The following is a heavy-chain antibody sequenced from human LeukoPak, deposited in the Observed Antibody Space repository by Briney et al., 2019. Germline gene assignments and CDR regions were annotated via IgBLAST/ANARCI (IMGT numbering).Heavy chain of an antibody. CDR1: GYTFTSYG. CDR3: ARDVIVGATTGWFDP. V-gene: IGHV1-18*01. CDR2: ISAYNGNT. J-gene: IGHJ5*02. Sequence: ASVKVSCKASGYTFTSYGISWVRQAPGQGLEWMGWISAYNGNTNYAQKLQGRVTITTDTSTSTAYMELRSLRSDDTAVYYCARDVIVGATTGWFDPWGQGTLVTVSS. D-gene: IGHD1-26*01.